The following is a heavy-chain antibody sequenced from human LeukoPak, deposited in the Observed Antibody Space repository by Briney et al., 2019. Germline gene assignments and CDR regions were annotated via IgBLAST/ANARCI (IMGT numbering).Heavy chain of an antibody. Sequence: ASVKVSCKASGYTFTSYYMHWVRQAPGQGLEWMGIINPSGGSTSYAQRFQGRVTVTADESTSTAYMELSSLRSEDTAVYYCARGVVGATTGAYSFDYWGQGTLVTVSS. CDR3: ARGVVGATTGAYSFDY. D-gene: IGHD1-26*01. V-gene: IGHV1-46*01. J-gene: IGHJ4*02. CDR2: INPSGGST. CDR1: GYTFTSYY.